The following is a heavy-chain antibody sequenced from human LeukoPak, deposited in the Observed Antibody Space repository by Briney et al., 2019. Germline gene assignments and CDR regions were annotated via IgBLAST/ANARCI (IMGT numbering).Heavy chain of an antibody. D-gene: IGHD1-26*01. CDR3: ARGPGYRYSGSFSNWFDP. CDR2: ISSSGST. CDR1: GGSISTYY. J-gene: IGHJ5*02. V-gene: IGHV4-4*07. Sequence: SETLSLTCTVSGGSISTYYWTWIRQPAGKGLEWIGRISSSGSTNYNPSLKSRVTISVDTSKNQFSLKLSSVTAADTAVYYCARGPGYRYSGSFSNWFDPWGQGTLVTVSS.